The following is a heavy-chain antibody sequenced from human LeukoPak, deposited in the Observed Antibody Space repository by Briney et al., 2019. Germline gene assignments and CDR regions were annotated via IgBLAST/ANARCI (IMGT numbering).Heavy chain of an antibody. CDR1: GFTLSSYP. D-gene: IGHD3-3*01. V-gene: IGHV3-30*04. J-gene: IGHJ4*02. CDR3: ASDLTSYYDFWSCYYDY. CDR2: ISYDGSNK. Sequence: GRSLRLSCGTSGFTLSSYPMHRVRQAPGKGLEWVAVISYDGSNKYYADSVKGRFTISRDNSKNTLYLQMNSLRDDDAAVYYSASDLTSYYDFWSCYYDYGGQGTLVTVSS.